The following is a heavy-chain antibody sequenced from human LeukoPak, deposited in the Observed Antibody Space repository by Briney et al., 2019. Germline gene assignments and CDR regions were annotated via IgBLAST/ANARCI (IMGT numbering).Heavy chain of an antibody. J-gene: IGHJ5*02. CDR3: ASWAYSTSWSNWVDP. Sequence: SETLPLTCTVSGGSISSYYWSWIRQPPGKGLEWIGYIYYSGSTNYNPSLKSRVTISVDTSKNQFSLKLSSVTAADTAVYYCASWAYSTSWSNWVDPWGQGTLVTVSS. V-gene: IGHV4-59*01. D-gene: IGHD6-13*01. CDR1: GGSISSYY. CDR2: IYYSGST.